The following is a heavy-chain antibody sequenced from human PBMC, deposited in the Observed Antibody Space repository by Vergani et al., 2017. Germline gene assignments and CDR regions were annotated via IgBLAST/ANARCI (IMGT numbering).Heavy chain of an antibody. CDR2: IYPGDSDI. J-gene: IGHJ4*02. CDR1: GYSFTNYW. D-gene: IGHD3-3*01. CDR3: ARRGYYNYDPPDY. V-gene: IGHV5-51*03. Sequence: EVQLVQSGAEVKKPGESLKISCKGSGYSFTNYWIGWVRQLPGKGLEWMGIIYPGDSDITYSPSFQGQVTISADVSIGTAYLQWSSLKALDTAIYYCARRGYYNYDPPDYWGQGTLVTVSS.